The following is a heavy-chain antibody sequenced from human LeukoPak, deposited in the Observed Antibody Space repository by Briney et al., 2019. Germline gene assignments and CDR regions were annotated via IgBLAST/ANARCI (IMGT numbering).Heavy chain of an antibody. CDR1: GYTFTSYA. J-gene: IGHJ4*02. CDR2: INAGNGNT. Sequence: ASVKVSCKASGYTFTSYAMHWVRQAPGQRLEWMGWINAGNGNTKYSQKFQGRVTITRDTSASTAYMELSSLRSEDTAVYYCARFGGDDYYGSSGSDYWGQGTLVTVSS. V-gene: IGHV1-3*01. D-gene: IGHD3-22*01. CDR3: ARFGGDDYYGSSGSDY.